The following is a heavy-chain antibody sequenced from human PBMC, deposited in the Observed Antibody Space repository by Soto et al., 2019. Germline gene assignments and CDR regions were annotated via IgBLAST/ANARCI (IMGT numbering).Heavy chain of an antibody. V-gene: IGHV3-30*18. CDR1: GFTFSSYG. CDR2: ISYDGSNK. D-gene: IGHD6-19*01. Sequence: GGSLRLSCAASGFTFSSYGMHWVRQAPGKGLEWVAVISYDGSNKYYADSVKGRFTISRDNSKNTLYLQMNSLRAEDTAVYYCAKDHRAVAGPPDYWGQATLVTVSS. CDR3: AKDHRAVAGPPDY. J-gene: IGHJ4*02.